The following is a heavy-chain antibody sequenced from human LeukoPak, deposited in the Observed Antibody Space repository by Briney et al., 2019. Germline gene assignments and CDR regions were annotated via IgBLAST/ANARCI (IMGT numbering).Heavy chain of an antibody. CDR2: IDTSSTYI. D-gene: IGHD5-12*01. CDR1: GFTFSNYN. Sequence: GGSLRLSCAASGFTFSNYNMHWVRQAPGKGLEWVASIDTSSTYINYADSVTGRFTVSRDNAKNSVYLQMNSLRDEDTAVFYCARSWLRFSDWFDPWGQGSPVTVSS. V-gene: IGHV3-21*01. CDR3: ARSWLRFSDWFDP. J-gene: IGHJ5*02.